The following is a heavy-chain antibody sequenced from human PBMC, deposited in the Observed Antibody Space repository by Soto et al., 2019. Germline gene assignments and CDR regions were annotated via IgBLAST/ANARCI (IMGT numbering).Heavy chain of an antibody. CDR3: ERNSDCSGGSCYPAEIYGMDV. CDR1: GYTFTGYY. CDR2: INPNSGGT. Sequence: ASVRVSCKASGYTFTGYYMHWVRQAPGQGLEWMGWINPNSGGTNYAQKFQGWVTMTRDTSISTAYMELSRLRSDDTAVYYCERNSDCSGGSCYPAEIYGMDVWG. J-gene: IGHJ6*02. V-gene: IGHV1-2*04. D-gene: IGHD2-15*01.